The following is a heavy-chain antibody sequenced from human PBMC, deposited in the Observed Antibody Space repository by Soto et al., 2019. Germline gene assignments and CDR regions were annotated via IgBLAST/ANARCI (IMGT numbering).Heavy chain of an antibody. CDR2: IYPGDSDT. J-gene: IGHJ6*03. CDR1: GYSFTSYW. CDR3: ARLLGYCSSTSCHPYYYYYYMDV. V-gene: IGHV5-51*01. D-gene: IGHD2-2*01. Sequence: GESLKISCKGSGYSFTSYWIGWVRQMPWKGLEWMGIIYPGDSDTRYSPSFQGQVTISADKSISTAYLQWSSLKASDTAMYYCARLLGYCSSTSCHPYYYYYYMDVWGKGTTVTVSS.